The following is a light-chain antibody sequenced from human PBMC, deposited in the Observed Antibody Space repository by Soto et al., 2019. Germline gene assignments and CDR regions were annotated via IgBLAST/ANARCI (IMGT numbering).Light chain of an antibody. J-gene: IGLJ3*02. CDR1: SGDVGGHNF. Sequence: QSALTQPPSASGSPGQSVTISCTGTSGDVGGHNFVSWYQFHPGKAPKLIIYEVSKRPSGVPNRFSGSKSDNTASLTVSGLQAEDEADYFCISYAGTNKVFGGGTKLTVL. CDR2: EVS. V-gene: IGLV2-8*01. CDR3: ISYAGTNKV.